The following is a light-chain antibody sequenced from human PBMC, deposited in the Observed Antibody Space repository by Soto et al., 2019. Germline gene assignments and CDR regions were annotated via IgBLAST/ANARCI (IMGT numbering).Light chain of an antibody. Sequence: AIHRTQSPSSLYASVGDRVTITCRASQAIRTALGWYQQKPGKVPKLLIYAASILQSGVPSRFSGSGSGTDFTLTISSLQPEDFATYYCLLDFRYFWAFGQGTKVDIK. CDR2: AAS. J-gene: IGKJ1*01. V-gene: IGKV1-6*01. CDR3: LLDFRYFWA. CDR1: QAIRTA.